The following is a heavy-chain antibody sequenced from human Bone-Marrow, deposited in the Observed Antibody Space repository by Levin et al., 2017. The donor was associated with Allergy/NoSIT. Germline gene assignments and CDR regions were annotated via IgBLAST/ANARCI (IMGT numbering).Heavy chain of an antibody. J-gene: IGHJ4*02. V-gene: IGHV3-48*03. Sequence: SCAASGFTFSSYEMNWVRQAPGKGLEWVSYISSSGSTIYYADSVKGRFTISRDNAKNSLYLQMNSLRAEDTAVYYCATGTTDFWSGYYKYWGQGTLVTVSS. CDR2: ISSSGSTI. D-gene: IGHD3-3*01. CDR3: ATGTTDFWSGYYKY. CDR1: GFTFSSYE.